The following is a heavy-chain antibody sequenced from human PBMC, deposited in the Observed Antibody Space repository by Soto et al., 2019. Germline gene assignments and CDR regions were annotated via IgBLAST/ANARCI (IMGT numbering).Heavy chain of an antibody. CDR3: AKRMKGSGSSVFRLDY. V-gene: IGHV3-23*01. Sequence: GGSLRLSCAASGFTFSSYAMTWVRQAPGKGLEWVSAISERGGNTFYAGSVKGRFIISRDNSKNTLSLQMNSLRAEDTAVYYCAKRMKGSGSSVFRLDYWGQGALVTVSS. D-gene: IGHD3-10*01. CDR2: ISERGGNT. J-gene: IGHJ4*02. CDR1: GFTFSSYA.